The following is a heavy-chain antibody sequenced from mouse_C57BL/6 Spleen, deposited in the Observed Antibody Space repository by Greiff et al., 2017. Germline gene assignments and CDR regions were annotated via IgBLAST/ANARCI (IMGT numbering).Heavy chain of an antibody. CDR2: ISSGSSTI. CDR1: GFTFSDYG. D-gene: IGHD2-4*01. Sequence: DVMLVESGGGLVKPGGSLKLSCAASGFTFSDYGMHWVRQAPEKGLEWVAYISSGSSTIYYADTVKGRFTISRDNAKNTLFLQMTSLRSEDTAMYYCAREITKYYYAMDYWGQGTSVTVSS. CDR3: AREITKYYYAMDY. J-gene: IGHJ4*01. V-gene: IGHV5-17*01.